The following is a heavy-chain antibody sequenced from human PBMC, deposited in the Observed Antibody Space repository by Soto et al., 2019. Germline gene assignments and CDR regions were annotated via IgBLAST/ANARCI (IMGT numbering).Heavy chain of an antibody. CDR3: ARGAYDFWSGAGGFDP. CDR1: GCSISSGGYY. D-gene: IGHD3-3*01. V-gene: IGHV4-31*11. CDR2: IYYSGST. Sequence: PSEALSLTCAVSGCSISSGGYYWSWIRQHPGKGLEWIGYIYYSGSTYYNPSLKSRVTISVDTSKNQFSLKLSSVTAADTAVYYCARGAYDFWSGAGGFDPGGQATLVTVSS. J-gene: IGHJ5*02.